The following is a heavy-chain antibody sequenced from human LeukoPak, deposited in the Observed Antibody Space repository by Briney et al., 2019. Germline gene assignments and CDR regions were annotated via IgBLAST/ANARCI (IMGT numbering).Heavy chain of an antibody. CDR3: IREVQVRASASLGL. CDR2: MKSAGTTI. V-gene: IGHV3-74*01. J-gene: IGHJ4*01. CDR1: GFTISGFW. Sequence: GGSLRLSCAASGFTISGFWMHWVRQVLGEGLVWVARMKSAGTTINYADSVKGRFTISRDNVRNTLHLQMNNLSLEDTAVYFCIREVQVRASASLGLWGRGTLVTVS. D-gene: IGHD1-1*01.